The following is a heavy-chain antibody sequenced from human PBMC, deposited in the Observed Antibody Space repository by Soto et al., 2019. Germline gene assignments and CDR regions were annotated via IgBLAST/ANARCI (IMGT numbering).Heavy chain of an antibody. CDR1: GGSISSGGYY. D-gene: IGHD1-20*01. J-gene: IGHJ5*02. Sequence: SETLSLTCTVSGGSISSGGYYWSWIRQHPGKGLEWIGYIYYSGSTYYNPSLKSRVTISVDTSKNQFSLKLSSVTAADTAVYYCASIEGYNGNMALGFDPWGQGTLVTVSS. CDR3: ASIEGYNGNMALGFDP. V-gene: IGHV4-31*03. CDR2: IYYSGST.